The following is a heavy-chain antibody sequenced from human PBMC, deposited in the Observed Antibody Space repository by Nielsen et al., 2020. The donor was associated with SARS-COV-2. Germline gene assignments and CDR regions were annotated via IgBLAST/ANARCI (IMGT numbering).Heavy chain of an antibody. CDR3: ARDPGGYAFDH. D-gene: IGHD6-25*01. Sequence: GGSLRLSCAASGFTFDDYAMHWVRQAPGKGLEWVSGISWNSGSIGYADSVKGRFTISRDNAKNSLYLQMNSLRAEDTAVYYCARDPGGYAFDHWGQGTLVTVSS. CDR2: ISWNSGSI. J-gene: IGHJ4*02. V-gene: IGHV3-9*01. CDR1: GFTFDDYA.